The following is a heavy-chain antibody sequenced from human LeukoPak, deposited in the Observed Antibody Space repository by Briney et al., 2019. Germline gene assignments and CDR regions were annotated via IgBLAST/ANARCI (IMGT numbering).Heavy chain of an antibody. CDR3: ARDGGYSYGPFDY. CDR1: GGSISSGGYY. CDR2: IYYSGST. Sequence: SETLSLTCTVSGGSISSGGYYWSWIRQHPGKGLEWIGYIYYSGSTHYNPSLKSRVTISVDTSKNQFSLKLSSVTAADTAMYYCARDGGYSYGPFDYWGQGTLVTVSS. D-gene: IGHD5-18*01. J-gene: IGHJ4*02. V-gene: IGHV4-31*03.